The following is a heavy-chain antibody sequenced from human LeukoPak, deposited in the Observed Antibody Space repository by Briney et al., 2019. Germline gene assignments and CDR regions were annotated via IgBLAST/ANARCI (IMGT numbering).Heavy chain of an antibody. D-gene: IGHD3-22*01. CDR3: ARLTFHYDGSGYYFEY. V-gene: IGHV4-39*01. CDR1: GGSISSSSYY. Sequence: SETLSLTCTVSGGSISSSSYYSGWIRQPPGKGLEWIGSLHYGGSTYYNPSLKSRVTISVDTAKKQISLKQNSVTAADTAVYYCARLTFHYDGSGYYFEYWGQGTMFTVSS. CDR2: LHYGGST. J-gene: IGHJ4*02.